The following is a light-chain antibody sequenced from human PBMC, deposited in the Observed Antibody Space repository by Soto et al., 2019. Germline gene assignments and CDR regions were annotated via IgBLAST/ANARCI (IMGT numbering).Light chain of an antibody. CDR2: GAS. CDR3: QQYGSSLTWT. CDR1: QSVSSSY. Sequence: EVVLTHSPGTLSLSPGERAALSPSASQSVSSSYLAWYQQKPGQAPRLLIYGASSRATGIPDRFSGSGSGTDFTLTISRLEPEDFAVYYCQQYGSSLTWTFGQGTKVDI. J-gene: IGKJ1*01. V-gene: IGKV3-20*01.